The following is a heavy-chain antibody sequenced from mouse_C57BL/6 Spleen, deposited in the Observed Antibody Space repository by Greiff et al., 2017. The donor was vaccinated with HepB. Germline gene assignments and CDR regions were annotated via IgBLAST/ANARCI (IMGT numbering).Heavy chain of an antibody. J-gene: IGHJ3*01. CDR3: ARVNYYGSSSAWFAY. V-gene: IGHV5-4*03. CDR2: ISDGGSYT. CDR1: GFTFSSYA. Sequence: EVMLVESGGGLVKPGGSLKLSCAASGFTFSSYAMSWVRQTPEKRLEWVATISDGGSYTYYPDNVKGRFTISRDNAKNNLYLQMSHLKSEDTAMYYCARVNYYGSSSAWFAYWGQGTLVTVSA. D-gene: IGHD1-1*01.